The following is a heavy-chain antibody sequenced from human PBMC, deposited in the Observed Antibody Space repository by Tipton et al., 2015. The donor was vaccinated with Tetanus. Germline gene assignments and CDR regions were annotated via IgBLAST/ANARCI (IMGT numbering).Heavy chain of an antibody. D-gene: IGHD6-19*01. V-gene: IGHV1-46*01. CDR1: GYTFTSYY. CDR3: ARAFIAVAGPNWSAP. CDR2: INPSGGST. Sequence: QVQLVQSGAEVKKPGASVKGSCKASGYTFTSYYMHWVRQAPGQGLEWMGIINPSGGSTSYAQKFQGRVTMTRDTSTSTVYMELSSLRSGDTPVYYCARAFIAVAGPNWSAPWGQGTLFPVSS. J-gene: IGHJ5*02.